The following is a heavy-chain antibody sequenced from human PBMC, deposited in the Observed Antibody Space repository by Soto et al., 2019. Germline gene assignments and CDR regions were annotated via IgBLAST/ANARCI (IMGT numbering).Heavy chain of an antibody. Sequence: SETLSLTCTVSGGSISSGDYYWSWIRQPPGKGLEWIGYIYYSGSTYYNPSLKSRVTISVDTSKNQFSLKLSSVTAADTAVYYCARDHSSSYLYHYYGMDVWGQGTTVTVSS. CDR3: ARDHSSSYLYHYYGMDV. V-gene: IGHV4-30-4*01. D-gene: IGHD6-13*01. CDR2: IYYSGST. CDR1: GGSISSGDYY. J-gene: IGHJ6*02.